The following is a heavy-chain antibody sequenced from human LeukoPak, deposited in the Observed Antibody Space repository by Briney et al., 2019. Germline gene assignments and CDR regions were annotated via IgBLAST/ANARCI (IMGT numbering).Heavy chain of an antibody. CDR2: IKQDGSDK. CDR1: GFTFSSYE. Sequence: GGSLRLSCAASGFTFSSYEMNWVRQAPGKGLEWVANIKQDGSDKYYVGSVKGRFTISRDNAKNSLYLQMNSLRAEDTAVYYCARDGGADCYYDNWGLGTLVTVSS. D-gene: IGHD2-21*02. CDR3: ARDGGADCYYDN. J-gene: IGHJ4*02. V-gene: IGHV3-7*03.